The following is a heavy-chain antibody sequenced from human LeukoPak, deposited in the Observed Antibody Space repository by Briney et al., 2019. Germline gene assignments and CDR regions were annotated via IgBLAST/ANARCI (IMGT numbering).Heavy chain of an antibody. J-gene: IGHJ4*02. Sequence: PGGSLRLSCAASGLTFSSYEMNWVRQAPGKGLEWVSYISSSGSTIYYADSVKGRFTISRDNAKNSLYLQMNSLRAEDTAVYYCARFFRGPRCFDYWGQGTLVTVSS. CDR2: ISSSGSTI. D-gene: IGHD2-15*01. CDR1: GLTFSSYE. CDR3: ARFFRGPRCFDY. V-gene: IGHV3-48*03.